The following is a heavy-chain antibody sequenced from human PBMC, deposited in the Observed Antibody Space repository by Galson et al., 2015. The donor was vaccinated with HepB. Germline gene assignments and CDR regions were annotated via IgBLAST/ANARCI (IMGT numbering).Heavy chain of an antibody. V-gene: IGHV3-7*03. CDR2: INQDGSEK. CDR1: EFTFSNYW. CDR3: ATDPWHGSGSDGFNI. Sequence: SLRLSCAASEFTFSNYWMSWVRQAPGKGLEWVANINQDGSEKYCVDSVKGRFTISRDSAQNSLCLRMNGLRAEDTAVYYCATDPWHGSGSDGFNIWGQGTMVTVSS. D-gene: IGHD3-10*01. J-gene: IGHJ3*02.